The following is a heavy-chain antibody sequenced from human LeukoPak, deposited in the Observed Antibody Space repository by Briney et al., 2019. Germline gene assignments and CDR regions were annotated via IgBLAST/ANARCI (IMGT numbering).Heavy chain of an antibody. Sequence: ASVTVSCKASGHTFTGYYMHWVRQAPGQGLEWMGWINPNSGGTNYAQKFQGRVTMTRDTSISTAYMELSRLRSDDTAVYYCARSNMVRGVAGRNYWYFDLWGRGTLVTVSS. CDR3: ARSNMVRGVAGRNYWYFDL. D-gene: IGHD3-10*01. V-gene: IGHV1-2*02. CDR1: GHTFTGYY. CDR2: INPNSGGT. J-gene: IGHJ2*01.